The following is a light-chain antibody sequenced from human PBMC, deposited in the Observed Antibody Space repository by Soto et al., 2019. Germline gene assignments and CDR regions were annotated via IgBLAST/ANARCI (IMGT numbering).Light chain of an antibody. Sequence: DIQMTQSPSSLSASVGDRVTITCRASQGISNYLAWYQQIPGKVPRLLIYAASTLQSGVPSRFSGSGSGTDFTLTISSLQPEDVATYYCQKYNGARWTFGLGTKVDIK. CDR2: AAS. CDR3: QKYNGARWT. J-gene: IGKJ1*01. V-gene: IGKV1-27*01. CDR1: QGISNY.